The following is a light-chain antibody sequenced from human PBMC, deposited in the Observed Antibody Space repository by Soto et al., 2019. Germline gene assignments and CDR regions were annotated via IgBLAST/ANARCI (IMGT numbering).Light chain of an antibody. CDR1: QSVSSSY. CDR3: HQYGSSPLT. J-gene: IGKJ4*01. Sequence: EIVLTQSPGTLSLSPGERATLSCRASQSVSSSYLAWYQQKPGQAPRLPIYGASSRATGIPDRFSGSGSGTDFTLTISRLEPEDCAVYYCHQYGSSPLTFGGGPKVEIK. CDR2: GAS. V-gene: IGKV3-20*01.